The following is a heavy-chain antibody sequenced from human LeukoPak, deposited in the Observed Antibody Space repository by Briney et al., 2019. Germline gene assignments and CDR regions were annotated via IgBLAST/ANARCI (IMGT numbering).Heavy chain of an antibody. J-gene: IGHJ4*02. CDR1: GGSISSYY. CDR2: IYTSGST. Sequence: SETLSLTCTVSGGSISSYYWSWIRQPAGKGLEWIGRIYTSGSTNYNPSLKSRVTMSVDTSKNQFSLKLSSVTAADTAVYYCARDSQYSSGWYGGGLYYFDYWGQGTLVTVSS. D-gene: IGHD6-19*01. V-gene: IGHV4-4*07. CDR3: ARDSQYSSGWYGGGLYYFDY.